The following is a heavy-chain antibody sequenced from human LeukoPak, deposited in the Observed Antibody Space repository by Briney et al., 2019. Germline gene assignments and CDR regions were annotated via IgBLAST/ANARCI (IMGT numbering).Heavy chain of an antibody. J-gene: IGHJ4*02. CDR3: TKHHDSGSYYDY. CDR2: FSRTAGNT. D-gene: IGHD3-10*01. Sequence: PGGSLRLSCAASGFIFKNYAMTWVRKAPGKGLEWVSTFSRTAGNTYYADSVKGRFTISRDTSKNTLYVQMNSLRAEDTAVYYCTKHHDSGSYYDYWGQGTLVTVSS. V-gene: IGHV3-23*01. CDR1: GFIFKNYA.